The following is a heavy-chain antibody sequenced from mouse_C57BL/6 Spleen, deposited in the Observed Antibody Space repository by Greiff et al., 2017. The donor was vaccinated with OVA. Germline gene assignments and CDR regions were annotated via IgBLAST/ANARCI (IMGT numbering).Heavy chain of an antibody. CDR2: INPNNGGT. J-gene: IGHJ1*03. V-gene: IGHV1-18*01. CDR1: GYTFTDYN. Sequence: EVQLQESGPELVKPGASVKIPCKASGYTFTDYNMDWVKQSHGKSLEWIGDINPNNGGTIYSQKFKGKATLTVDKSSSTAYMELRSLTSEDTAVYYCARGAYYSNYFDVWGTGTTVTVSS. CDR3: ARGAYYSNYFDV. D-gene: IGHD2-5*01.